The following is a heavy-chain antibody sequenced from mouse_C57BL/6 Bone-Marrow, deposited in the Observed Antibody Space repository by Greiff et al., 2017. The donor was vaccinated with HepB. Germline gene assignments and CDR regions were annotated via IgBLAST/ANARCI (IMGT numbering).Heavy chain of an antibody. CDR1: GFTFSDYY. J-gene: IGHJ1*03. CDR2: INYDGGST. V-gene: IGHV5-16*01. Sequence: EVKLVESEGGLVQPGSSMKLSCTASGFTFSDYYMAWVRQVPEKGLEWVANINYDGGSTYYLDSLKSRFIIARDNAKNILYLQMSRLTSEDTATYYCARSVSYVWYFDVWGTGTTVTVSS. CDR3: ARSVSYVWYFDV. D-gene: IGHD1-1*01.